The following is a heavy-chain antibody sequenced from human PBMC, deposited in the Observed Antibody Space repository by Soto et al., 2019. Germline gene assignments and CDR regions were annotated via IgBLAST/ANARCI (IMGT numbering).Heavy chain of an antibody. CDR2: INPNSGGT. CDR3: ARELGAGAAAVGGMDV. J-gene: IGHJ6*02. CDR1: GYTFTGYY. Sequence: ASVKVSCKASGYTFTGYYMHWVRQAPGQGLEWMGWINPNSGGTNYAQKFQGRVTMTRDTSISTAYMELSRLRSDDTAVYYCARELGAGAAAVGGMDVWGQGNTVSVSS. V-gene: IGHV1-2*02. D-gene: IGHD6-13*01.